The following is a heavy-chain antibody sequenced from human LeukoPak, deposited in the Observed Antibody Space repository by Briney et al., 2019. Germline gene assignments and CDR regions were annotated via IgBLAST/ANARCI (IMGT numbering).Heavy chain of an antibody. V-gene: IGHV4-59*01. Sequence: SETPSLTCTVSGGSISSYYWSWIRQPPGKGLEWIGYIYYSGSTNYNPSLKSRVTISVDTSKNQFSLKLSSVTAADTAVYYCARTYYDFWSGYPHWFDPWGQGTLVTVSS. CDR3: ARTYYDFWSGYPHWFDP. CDR2: IYYSGST. CDR1: GGSISSYY. J-gene: IGHJ5*02. D-gene: IGHD3-3*01.